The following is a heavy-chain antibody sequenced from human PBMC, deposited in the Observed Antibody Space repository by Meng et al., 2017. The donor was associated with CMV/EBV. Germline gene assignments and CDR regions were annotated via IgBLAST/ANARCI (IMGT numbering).Heavy chain of an antibody. J-gene: IGHJ4*02. CDR1: GFTFSSYA. D-gene: IGHD2-2*01. Sequence: GGSLRLSCAASGFTFSSYAMSWVRQAPGKGLEWVSAISGSGGSTYYADSVKGRFTISRDNSKNTLYLQMNSLRAEDTAGYYCASLGDIVVVPAAIRFDYWGQGTLVTVSS. CDR2: ISGSGGST. V-gene: IGHV3-23*01. CDR3: ASLGDIVVVPAAIRFDY.